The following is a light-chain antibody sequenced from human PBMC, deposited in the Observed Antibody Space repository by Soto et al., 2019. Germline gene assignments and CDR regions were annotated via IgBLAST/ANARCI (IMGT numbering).Light chain of an antibody. CDR3: CSYAGSSTFVV. Sequence: QCALTQPASVSGSPGQSITISCTGTSIDVGSYNLVSWYQQHPGKAPKLMIYEGSKRPSGVSNRFSGSKSGNTASLTISGLQAEDEADYYCCSYAGSSTFVVFGGGTKLTVL. V-gene: IGLV2-23*03. CDR2: EGS. J-gene: IGLJ2*01. CDR1: SIDVGSYNL.